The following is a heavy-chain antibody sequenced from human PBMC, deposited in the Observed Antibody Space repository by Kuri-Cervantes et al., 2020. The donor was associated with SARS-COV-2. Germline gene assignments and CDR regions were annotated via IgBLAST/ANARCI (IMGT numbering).Heavy chain of an antibody. V-gene: IGHV4-38-2*01. CDR1: GYSISSGYY. CDR2: IYHSGST. D-gene: IGHD2-2*02. Sequence: SQTLSLTCAVSGYSISSGYYWGWIRQPPGKGLEWIGSIYHSGSTYYNPSLKSRVTISVDTSKNQFSLKLSSVTAADTAVYYCASQRGYCSSTSCFTLYYYYYGMDVWGQGTTVTVSS. CDR3: ASQRGYCSSTSCFTLYYYYYGMDV. J-gene: IGHJ6*02.